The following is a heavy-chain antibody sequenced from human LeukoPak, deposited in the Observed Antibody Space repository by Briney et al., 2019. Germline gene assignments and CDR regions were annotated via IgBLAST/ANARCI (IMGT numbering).Heavy chain of an antibody. Sequence: GGSLRLSCAASGFTFDDYGMSWVRQAPGKGLECVSGINWNGGSTGYADSVKGRFTISRDNAKNSLYLQMNSLRAEDTALYYCASIVSRERITIFGVVQENWFDPWGQGTLVTVSS. CDR2: INWNGGST. D-gene: IGHD3-3*01. J-gene: IGHJ5*02. CDR3: ASIVSRERITIFGVVQENWFDP. CDR1: GFTFDDYG. V-gene: IGHV3-20*04.